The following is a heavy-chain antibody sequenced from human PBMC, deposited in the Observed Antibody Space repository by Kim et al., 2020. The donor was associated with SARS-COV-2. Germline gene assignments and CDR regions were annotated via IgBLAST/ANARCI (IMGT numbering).Heavy chain of an antibody. CDR3: ARADTMIAYAFDI. D-gene: IGHD3-22*01. V-gene: IGHV3-74*01. J-gene: IGHJ3*02. Sequence: YADAVQGRFTISRDNVKNTLFLQMSSLRAEDTAVYYCARADTMIAYAFDIWGQGTMVTVSS.